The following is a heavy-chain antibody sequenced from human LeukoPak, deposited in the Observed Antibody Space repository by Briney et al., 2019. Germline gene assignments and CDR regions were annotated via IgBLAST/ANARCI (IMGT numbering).Heavy chain of an antibody. Sequence: SETLSLTCTVSGGSISSSSYYWGWIRQPPGKGLEWIGSINYSGSTYYNPSLKSRVTIFVDTSKNQFSLKLRSVTAADTAVYYCAREWDNWNAGAFDIWGQGTMVTVSS. D-gene: IGHD1-20*01. CDR2: INYSGST. CDR3: AREWDNWNAGAFDI. V-gene: IGHV4-39*02. CDR1: GGSISSSSYY. J-gene: IGHJ3*02.